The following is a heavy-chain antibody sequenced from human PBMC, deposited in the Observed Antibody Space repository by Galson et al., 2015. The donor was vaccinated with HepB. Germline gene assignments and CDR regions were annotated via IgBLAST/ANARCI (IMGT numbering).Heavy chain of an antibody. CDR3: ARGGYSYLTSFNY. D-gene: IGHD5-18*01. CDR1: GDSASSNSAS. J-gene: IGHJ4*02. V-gene: IGHV6-1*01. CDR2: TYYRSKWYN. Sequence: CAISGDSASSNSASWNWIRQSPSRGLEWLGRTYYRSKWYNDYALSVKSRITINPDTSKNQFSLQLSSVTPEDTAVYYCARGGYSYLTSFNYWGQGTLVTVSS.